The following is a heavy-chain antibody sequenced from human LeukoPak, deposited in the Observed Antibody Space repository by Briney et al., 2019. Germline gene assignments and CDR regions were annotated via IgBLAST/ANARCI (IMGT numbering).Heavy chain of an antibody. CDR3: AKDRIVILFGDVSKH. CDR1: GFIFSGYG. CDR2: IAHDESTI. D-gene: IGHD3-10*01. Sequence: GGSLRLSCAASGFIFSGYGMHWVRQAPGKGLEWVALIAHDESTIHYADSVKGRFTISRDNSKSTLYLQMNNLRVEDTAIYYCAKDRIVILFGDVSKHWGQGTLVTVSS. J-gene: IGHJ1*01. V-gene: IGHV3-30*18.